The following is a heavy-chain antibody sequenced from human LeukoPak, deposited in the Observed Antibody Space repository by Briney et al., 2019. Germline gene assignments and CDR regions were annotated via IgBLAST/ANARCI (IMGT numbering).Heavy chain of an antibody. V-gene: IGHV3-48*03. CDR2: ISSSGSTI. J-gene: IGHJ4*02. D-gene: IGHD3-22*01. CDR3: ARATPRGMIAIDY. CDR1: GFTFRSYE. Sequence: PGGSLRLSCVASGFTFRSYEMNWVRQAPGKGLEWVSYISSSGSTIYYADSVKGRFTISRDNAKNSLYLQMNSLRAEDTAVYYCARATPRGMIAIDYWGQGTLVTVSS.